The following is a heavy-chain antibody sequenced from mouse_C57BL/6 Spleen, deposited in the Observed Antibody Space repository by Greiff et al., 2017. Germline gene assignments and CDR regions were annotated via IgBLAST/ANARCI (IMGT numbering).Heavy chain of an antibody. CDR1: GYTFTDYY. CDR2: INPNNGGT. D-gene: IGHD4-1*01. J-gene: IGHJ2*01. CDR3: GAWDGY. V-gene: IGHV1-26*01. Sequence: VQLQQSGPELVKPGASVKISCKASGYTFTDYYMNWVKQSHGKSLEWIGDINPNNGGTSYNQKFKGKATLTVDKSSSTAYMELRSLTSEDSAVYYCGAWDGYWGQGTTLPVSS.